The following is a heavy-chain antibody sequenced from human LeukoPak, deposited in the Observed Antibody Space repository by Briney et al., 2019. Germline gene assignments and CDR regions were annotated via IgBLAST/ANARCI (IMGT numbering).Heavy chain of an antibody. J-gene: IGHJ4*02. CDR1: GYTFTDYY. CDR3: AKGPSDFDFDY. D-gene: IGHD3/OR15-3a*01. V-gene: IGHV1-69-2*01. CDR2: VDPEDGET. Sequence: GASVKVSCKVSGYTFTDYYMHWVQQAPGKGLEWMGLVDPEDGETIYAEKFQGRVTITADTSTDTAYMELSSLRSEDTAAYYCAKGPSDFDFDYWGQGTLVTVSS.